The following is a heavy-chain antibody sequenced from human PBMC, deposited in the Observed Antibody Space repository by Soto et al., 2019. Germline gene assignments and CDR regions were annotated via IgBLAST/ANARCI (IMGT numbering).Heavy chain of an antibody. Sequence: GGSLRLSCAASGLILRTYAMHWVRQAPGKGLEWAAVISSDGSEEYYADSVKGRFTISRDNSNSKMFLEMTNLRADDTALYYCAREAIAAAGPLDHWGPGTLVTVSS. V-gene: IGHV3-33*01. CDR3: AREAIAAAGPLDH. CDR1: GLILRTYA. CDR2: ISSDGSEE. D-gene: IGHD6-13*01. J-gene: IGHJ4*02.